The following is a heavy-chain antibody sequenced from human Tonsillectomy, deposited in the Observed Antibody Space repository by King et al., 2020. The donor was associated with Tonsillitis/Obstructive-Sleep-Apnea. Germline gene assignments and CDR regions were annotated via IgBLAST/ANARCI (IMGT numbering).Heavy chain of an antibody. CDR2: INHSGST. CDR3: ARGVVVVPAANYYYYYMDV. D-gene: IGHD2-2*01. V-gene: IGHV4-34*01. Sequence: VQLQQWGAGLLKPSETLSLTCAVYGGSFSGYYWSWIRQPPGKGLEWIGEINHSGSTNYNPSLKSRVTISVDTSQNQFSLNLSPVTAADTAVYYCARGVVVVPAANYYYYYMDVWGKGTAVTVSS. J-gene: IGHJ6*03. CDR1: GGSFSGYY.